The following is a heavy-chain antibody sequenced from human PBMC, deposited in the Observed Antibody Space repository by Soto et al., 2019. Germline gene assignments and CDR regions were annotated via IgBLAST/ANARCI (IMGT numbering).Heavy chain of an antibody. Sequence: ASVKVSCKASGYTFTSYSIHWVRQAPGQRLEWMGWINEGNGNTKYSQRFQGRVTFTRDTSATIVYMELGSLSSEDTAVYYCGHSSGWFALDYWGQGTLVTVSS. CDR1: GYTFTSYS. V-gene: IGHV1-3*01. CDR2: INEGNGNT. J-gene: IGHJ4*02. CDR3: GHSSGWFALDY. D-gene: IGHD6-19*01.